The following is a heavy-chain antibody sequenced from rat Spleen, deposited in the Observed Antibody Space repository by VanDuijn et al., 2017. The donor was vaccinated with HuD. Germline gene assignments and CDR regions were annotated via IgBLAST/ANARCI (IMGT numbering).Heavy chain of an antibody. CDR1: GHSITSGYR. CDR3: ARSDGTHYYLPFAN. V-gene: IGHV3-3*01. J-gene: IGHJ3*01. CDR2: INSAGST. Sequence: PSQSLSLTCSVTGHSITSGYRWNWIRKFPGNRLEWMGYINSAGSTIYNPPLESRISITRDTFKNQFFLQVNSVTSEDTATYYCARSDGTHYYLPFANWGQGTLVTVSS. D-gene: IGHD1-12*02.